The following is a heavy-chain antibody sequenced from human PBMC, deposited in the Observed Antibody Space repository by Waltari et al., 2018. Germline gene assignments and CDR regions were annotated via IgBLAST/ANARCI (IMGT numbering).Heavy chain of an antibody. V-gene: IGHV3-74*01. CDR2: INSDGSGT. Sequence: EVQVVESGGGVVQPGGSLRLSCAASGFSLSSYWGHWVRQAPGKGLVGVYRINSDGSGTSYADFVKGRFTISRDNAKNMVYLQMSSLRVDDTAVYYCARLGCSGGSCSPWGQGALVSVSS. CDR1: GFSLSSYW. J-gene: IGHJ5*02. CDR3: ARLGCSGGSCSP. D-gene: IGHD2-15*01.